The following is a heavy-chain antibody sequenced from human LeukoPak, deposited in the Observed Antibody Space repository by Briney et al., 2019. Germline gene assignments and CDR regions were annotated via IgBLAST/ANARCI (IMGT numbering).Heavy chain of an antibody. CDR1: GFTFSSYG. D-gene: IGHD3-10*01. Sequence: GGSLRLSCAASGFTFSSYGMHWVRQAPGKGLEWVAVISYDGTDKYYADTVKGRFTISRDNSKYTLNLQMNSLRGEDTAVYYCAKDRFSGVLLPFQHWGQGTLVTVSS. CDR3: AKDRFSGVLLPFQH. J-gene: IGHJ1*01. V-gene: IGHV3-30*18. CDR2: ISYDGTDK.